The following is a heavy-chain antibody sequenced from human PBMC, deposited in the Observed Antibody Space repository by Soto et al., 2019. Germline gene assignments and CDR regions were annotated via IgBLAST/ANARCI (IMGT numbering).Heavy chain of an antibody. Sequence: QVQLQESGPGLVKPSGTLSLSCAVSGGSIRSNNRWSWVRQPPGKGLEWIGEIFHSGSTHYNPSLKTRVTISVDKSKNPFPLKLSAVTAADTAVYYWARVYSGSYSDYWGQGTLVTVSS. V-gene: IGHV4-4*02. CDR3: ARVYSGSYSDY. J-gene: IGHJ4*02. CDR1: GGSIRSNNR. CDR2: IFHSGST. D-gene: IGHD1-26*01.